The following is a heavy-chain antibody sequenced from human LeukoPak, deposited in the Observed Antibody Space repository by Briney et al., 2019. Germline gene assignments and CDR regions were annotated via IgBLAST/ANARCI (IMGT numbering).Heavy chain of an antibody. CDR2: ISPNSCGT. CDR3: ARENSVGDYAWWFDP. V-gene: IGHV1-2*02. J-gene: IGHJ5*02. Sequence: ASVKVTFKSSGYTFSRYYMHWVRQAPGQELPWMGWISPNSCGTKYTQRDQGRVTITRDTSTSTDYLELSSLRSEDTAVYYCARENSVGDYAWWFDPWGQGTLVTVSS. CDR1: GYTFSRYY. D-gene: IGHD3-16*01.